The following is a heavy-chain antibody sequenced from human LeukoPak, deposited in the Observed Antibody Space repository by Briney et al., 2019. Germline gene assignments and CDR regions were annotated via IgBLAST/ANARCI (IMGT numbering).Heavy chain of an antibody. Sequence: PPGGSLRLSCVASGLNFDDSAMHWVRQAPGKGLEWVSLISADGGSTFSADSVKGRFSVSRDNSKNSLYLQMNSLRSEDTAMYYCAKGSGKFDYWGQGTLVAVSS. V-gene: IGHV3-43*02. CDR1: GLNFDDSA. CDR2: ISADGGST. CDR3: AKGSGKFDY. J-gene: IGHJ4*02.